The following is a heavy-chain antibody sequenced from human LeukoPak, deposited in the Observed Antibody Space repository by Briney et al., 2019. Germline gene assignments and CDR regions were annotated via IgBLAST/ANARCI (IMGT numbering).Heavy chain of an antibody. J-gene: IGHJ4*02. CDR1: GYSISSGYY. Sequence: SETLSLTCAVSGYSISSGYYWGWIRQPPGKGLEWIGSIYHSGSTYYNPSLKSRVTISVDTSKNQFSPKLSSVTAADTAVYYCARHVFRATVTIYYFDYWGQGTLVTVSS. V-gene: IGHV4-38-2*01. CDR3: ARHVFRATVTIYYFDY. D-gene: IGHD4-11*01. CDR2: IYHSGST.